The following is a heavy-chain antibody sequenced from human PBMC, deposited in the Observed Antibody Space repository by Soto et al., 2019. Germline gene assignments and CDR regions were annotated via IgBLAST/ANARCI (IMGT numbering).Heavy chain of an antibody. Sequence: PGGSLRLSCAASGFTFSSYAMHWVRQAPGKGLEWVAVISYDGSNKYYADSVKGRFTISRDNSKNTLYLQMNSLRAEDTAVYYCARDQWFGEPSYNDYYYYGMDVWGQGTTVTVSS. CDR3: ARDQWFGEPSYNDYYYYGMDV. J-gene: IGHJ6*02. CDR1: GFTFSSYA. D-gene: IGHD3-10*01. V-gene: IGHV3-30-3*01. CDR2: ISYDGSNK.